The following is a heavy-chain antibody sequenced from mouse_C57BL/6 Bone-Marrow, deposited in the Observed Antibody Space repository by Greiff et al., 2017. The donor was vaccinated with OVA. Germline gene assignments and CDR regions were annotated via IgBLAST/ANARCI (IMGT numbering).Heavy chain of an antibody. Sequence: QVQLQQSGAELARPGASVKLSCKASGYTFTSYGISWVKQRTGQGLEWIGEIYSRSGNTYYNEKFKGKATLTADKSSSTAYMVLRSLTSEDSAVYFCAIAIPRDYYAMDYWGQGTSVTVSS. CDR3: AIAIPRDYYAMDY. V-gene: IGHV1-81*01. CDR1: GYTFTSYG. J-gene: IGHJ4*01. CDR2: IYSRSGNT.